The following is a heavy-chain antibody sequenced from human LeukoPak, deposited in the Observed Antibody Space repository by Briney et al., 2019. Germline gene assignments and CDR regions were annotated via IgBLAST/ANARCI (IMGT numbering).Heavy chain of an antibody. CDR2: IYYSGST. CDR3: ARVLPTRVGRGAFNY. J-gene: IGHJ4*02. D-gene: IGHD1-26*01. CDR1: GGSIRNYY. Sequence: SETLSLTCTVSGGSIRNYYWSWIREPPGRGLELIGYIYYSGSTNYNPSLKSRVTISVDTSKNQFSLKLSSVTAADTAVYYCARVLPTRVGRGAFNYWGQGTLVTVSS. V-gene: IGHV4-59*01.